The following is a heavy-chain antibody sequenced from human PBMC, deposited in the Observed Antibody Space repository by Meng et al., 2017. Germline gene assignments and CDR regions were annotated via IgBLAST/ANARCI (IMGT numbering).Heavy chain of an antibody. CDR3: ATDRYCSGGSCYRVRYFDY. CDR1: GYTLTELS. V-gene: IGHV1-24*01. J-gene: IGHJ4*02. Sequence: ASVKVSCKVSGYTLTELSMHWVRQAPGKGLEWMGGFDPEDGETIYAQKFQGRVTMTEDTSTDTAYMELSSLRSEDTAVYYCATDRYCSGGSCYRVRYFDYWGQGTLVTVS. CDR2: FDPEDGET. D-gene: IGHD2-15*01.